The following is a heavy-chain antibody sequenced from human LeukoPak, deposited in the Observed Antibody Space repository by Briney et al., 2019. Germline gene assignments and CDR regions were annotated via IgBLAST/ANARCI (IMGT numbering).Heavy chain of an antibody. D-gene: IGHD1-1*01. Sequence: GSLRLSCAASGFTFSTYWMHWVRQVPGKGLVWVSRINSDETRINYADSVKGRFTISRDNAKNMLYLHMNSLRAEDTAVYYCARLGVGGVHRYYFDYWGQGTLVTVSS. CDR1: GFTFSTYW. V-gene: IGHV3-74*01. J-gene: IGHJ4*02. CDR2: INSDETRI. CDR3: ARLGVGGVHRYYFDY.